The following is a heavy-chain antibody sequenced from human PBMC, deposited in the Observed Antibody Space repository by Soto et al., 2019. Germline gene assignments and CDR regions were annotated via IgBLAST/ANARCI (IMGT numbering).Heavy chain of an antibody. CDR2: ISYDGSNQ. D-gene: IGHD3-10*01. V-gene: IGHV3-30*18. Sequence: QVQLVESGGGVVQPGKSLRLSCAASGFTFSSYGMHWVRQAPGMRLEWVANISYDGSNQYYADSMKGRFNISRDNSKNTQYLHMNSLRAEDTAVYYCAKRRQLGDYYYYGMDVWGQGTTVTVSS. J-gene: IGHJ6*02. CDR1: GFTFSSYG. CDR3: AKRRQLGDYYYYGMDV.